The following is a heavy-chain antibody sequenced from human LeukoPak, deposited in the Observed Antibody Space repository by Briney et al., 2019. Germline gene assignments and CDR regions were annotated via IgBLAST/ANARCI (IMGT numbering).Heavy chain of an antibody. Sequence: GASVKVSCKASGGTFSSYAISWVRQAPGQGLEWMGRIIPILGIANYAQKFQGRVTITADKSTSTAYMELSSLRSGDTAVYYCARGGSTNSPYYFDFWGQGTLVTVSS. V-gene: IGHV1-69*04. J-gene: IGHJ4*02. CDR2: IIPILGIA. D-gene: IGHD1-1*01. CDR1: GGTFSSYA. CDR3: ARGGSTNSPYYFDF.